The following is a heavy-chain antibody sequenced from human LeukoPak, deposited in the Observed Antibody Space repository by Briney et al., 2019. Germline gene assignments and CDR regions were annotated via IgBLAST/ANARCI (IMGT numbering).Heavy chain of an antibody. D-gene: IGHD3-10*01. CDR1: GFTFSTYG. CDR2: ISYDGSNQ. CDR3: AKGRSGSYYSGVDV. V-gene: IGHV3-30*18. J-gene: IGHJ6*02. Sequence: GGSLRLSCAASGFTFSTYGMHWVRQAPGKGLKWVAVISYDGSNQYYADSVKGRFTISRDNSKNTLYLKMNSMRGEDTAVYYCAKGRSGSYYSGVDVWGQGTTVTVSS.